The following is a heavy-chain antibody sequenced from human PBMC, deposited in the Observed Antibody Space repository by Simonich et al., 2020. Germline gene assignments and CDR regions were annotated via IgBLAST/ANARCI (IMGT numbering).Heavy chain of an antibody. Sequence: QVQLVQSGAEVKKPGASVKVSCKASGYTFTGYYMHWVRQAPGQGLEWMGWFNTNSGGTNDAQKFQGRVTMTRDTSISTAYMELSRLRSDDTAVYYCASSKLATIDYWGQGTLVTVSS. CDR3: ASSKLATIDY. D-gene: IGHD5-12*01. V-gene: IGHV1-2*02. J-gene: IGHJ4*02. CDR1: GYTFTGYY. CDR2: FNTNSGGT.